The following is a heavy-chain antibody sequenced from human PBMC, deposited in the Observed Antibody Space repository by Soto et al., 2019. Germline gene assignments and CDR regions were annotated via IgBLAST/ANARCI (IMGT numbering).Heavy chain of an antibody. CDR3: AGGGTPIDY. CDR1: GYTFTNFG. CDR2: ISAYNGNT. D-gene: IGHD3-16*01. J-gene: IGHJ4*02. Sequence: QVQLVQSGAEVKKPGASVKVSCKASGYTFTNFGISWVRQAPGQGLEWMGWISAYNGNTNYAQKFRGRVTMTTGTSTSTAYMEVRSLRFDDTAVYYCAGGGTPIDYWGQGTLVTVSS. V-gene: IGHV1-18*01.